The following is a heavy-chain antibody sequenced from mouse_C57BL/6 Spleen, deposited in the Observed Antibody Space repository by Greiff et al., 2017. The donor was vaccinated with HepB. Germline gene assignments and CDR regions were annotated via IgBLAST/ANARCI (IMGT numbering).Heavy chain of an antibody. D-gene: IGHD2-5*01. CDR2: IRSKSNNYAT. CDR3: VRHSNGAYYYAMDY. Sequence: DVKLVESGGGLVQPKGSLKLSCAASGFSFNTYAMNWVRQAPGKGLEWVARIRSKSNNYATYYADSVKDRFTISRDDSESMLYLQMNNLKTEDTAMYYCVRHSNGAYYYAMDYWGQGTSVTVSS. V-gene: IGHV10-1*01. CDR1: GFSFNTYA. J-gene: IGHJ4*01.